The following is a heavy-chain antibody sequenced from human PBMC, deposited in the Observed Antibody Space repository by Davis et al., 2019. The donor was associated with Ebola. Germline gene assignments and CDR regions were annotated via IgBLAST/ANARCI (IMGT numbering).Heavy chain of an antibody. J-gene: IGHJ5*02. CDR3: AASAGTVGKFDL. CDR2: ISGSGGST. CDR1: GFTFSSYA. V-gene: IGHV3-23*01. D-gene: IGHD1-14*01. Sequence: GESLKISCAASGFTFSSYAMSWVRQAPGKGLEWVSGISGSGGSTFYADSVKGRFTISRDNSKNTLYLQMNSLRAEDTAVYYCAASAGTVGKFDLWGQGTLVTVSS.